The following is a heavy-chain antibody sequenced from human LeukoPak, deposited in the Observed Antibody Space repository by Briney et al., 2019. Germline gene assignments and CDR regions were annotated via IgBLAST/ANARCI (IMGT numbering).Heavy chain of an antibody. D-gene: IGHD2-15*01. CDR3: ARESLGYCSGSSCYYYYMDF. CDR1: GFSFSSCS. V-gene: IGHV3-48*04. Sequence: GGSLRLSCTASGFSFSSCSMNWVRQAPGKGLEWLSYIRDSGSTIYYADSVKGRFTISRDNAENSLYLQMNNLRAEDTAVYYCARESLGYCSGSSCYYYYMDFWGKGTTVTVSS. CDR2: IRDSGSTI. J-gene: IGHJ6*03.